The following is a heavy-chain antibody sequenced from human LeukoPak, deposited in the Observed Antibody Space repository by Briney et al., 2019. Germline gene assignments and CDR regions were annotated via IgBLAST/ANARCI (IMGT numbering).Heavy chain of an antibody. CDR2: IYWDDDK. CDR1: GFSLSTSGVG. Sequence: SGPTLVNPTQTLTLTCTFSGFSLSTSGVGVGWTRQPPGKALEWLALIYWDDDKRYSPSLKSRLTITKDTSKNQVVLTMTNMDPVDTATYYCARRYRTTVTTGYYYYYMDVWGKGTTVTISS. J-gene: IGHJ6*03. CDR3: ARRYRTTVTTGYYYYYMDV. D-gene: IGHD4-17*01. V-gene: IGHV2-5*02.